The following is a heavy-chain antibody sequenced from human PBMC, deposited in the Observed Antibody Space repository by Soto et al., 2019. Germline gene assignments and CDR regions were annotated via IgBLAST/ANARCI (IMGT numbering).Heavy chain of an antibody. Sequence: SETLSLTCTVSGGSISSGDHYWSWIRQPPGKGLEWIAYISYSGSTYYDPSLTSRVTVSVDTSKNQFSLKLRSVTAADTAVYYCARGYNCNYVWFDPWGQGTLVTVSS. CDR2: ISYSGST. J-gene: IGHJ5*02. CDR1: GGSISSGDHY. V-gene: IGHV4-30-4*01. D-gene: IGHD1-7*01. CDR3: ARGYNCNYVWFDP.